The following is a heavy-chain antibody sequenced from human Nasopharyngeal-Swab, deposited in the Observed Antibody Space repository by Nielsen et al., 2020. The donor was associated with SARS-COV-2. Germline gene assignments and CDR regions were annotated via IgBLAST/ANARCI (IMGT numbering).Heavy chain of an antibody. D-gene: IGHD6-19*01. V-gene: IGHV3-48*01. J-gene: IGHJ4*02. CDR3: AKVREKGIAVAGASMLDY. Sequence: GESLKISCAASGFTFSSYSMNWVRQAPGKGLEWVSYISSSSSTIYYADSVKGRFTISRDNSKNTLYLQMNSLRAEDTAVYYCAKVREKGIAVAGASMLDYWGQGTLVTVSS. CDR1: GFTFSSYS. CDR2: ISSSSSTI.